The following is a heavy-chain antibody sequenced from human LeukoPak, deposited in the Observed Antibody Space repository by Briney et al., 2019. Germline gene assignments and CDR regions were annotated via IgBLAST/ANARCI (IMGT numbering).Heavy chain of an antibody. CDR2: TFYTSKWNN. CDR1: GDSVSSNSAS. D-gene: IGHD3-22*01. Sequence: SQTLSLTCAISGDSVSSNSASWNWFRQSPSRGLEWLGRTFYTSKWNNDYAVSVKSRITFNPDTSKNHFSLQLNSVTPEDTAVYYCARRRYYDYTGFFDYWGQGTLVTVSS. CDR3: ARRRYYDYTGFFDY. V-gene: IGHV6-1*01. J-gene: IGHJ4*02.